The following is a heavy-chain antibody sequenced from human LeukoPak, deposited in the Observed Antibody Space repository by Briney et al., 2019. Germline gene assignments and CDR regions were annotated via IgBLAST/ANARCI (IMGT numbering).Heavy chain of an antibody. V-gene: IGHV3-23*01. CDR1: GFSFSTYA. J-gene: IGHJ4*02. CDR3: AKTDSSSWYDTLDY. D-gene: IGHD6-13*01. CDR2: ISNSGGNT. Sequence: GGSLRLSCVASGFSFSTYAMSWVRQAPGKGLEWVSVISNSGGNTYYADSVRGRFTISRDNSKNTLFLQMDSLRAEDTAVYYCAKTDSSSWYDTLDYWGQGTLVTVSS.